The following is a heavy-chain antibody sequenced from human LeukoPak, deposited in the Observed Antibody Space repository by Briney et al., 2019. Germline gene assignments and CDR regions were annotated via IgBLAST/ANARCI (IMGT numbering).Heavy chain of an antibody. D-gene: IGHD5-12*01. V-gene: IGHV3-23*01. J-gene: IGHJ4*02. CDR1: GFTFSSYT. CDR2: ISGSGGST. Sequence: PGGSLRLSCAASGFTFSSYTMNWVRQAPGKGLEWVSGISGSGGSTYYADSVKGRFTISRDDSKNTLFLQMNSQRAEDTAVYYCEQGSWITFFDYWGQGTLVTVSS. CDR3: EQGSWITFFDY.